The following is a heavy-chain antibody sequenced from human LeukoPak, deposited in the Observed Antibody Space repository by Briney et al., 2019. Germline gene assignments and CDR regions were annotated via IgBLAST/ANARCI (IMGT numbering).Heavy chain of an antibody. D-gene: IGHD2/OR15-2a*01. CDR1: GFTFSSYA. V-gene: IGHV3-30-3*01. CDR3: ATLYCYSSSCFGGYFDC. CDR2: ISYDGTNK. J-gene: IGHJ4*02. Sequence: PGGSLRLSCAASGFTFSSYAMSWVRQAPGKGLEWVAIISYDGTNKYYADSVKGRFNISRDNTKNTLYLQVNSLRAEDTAIYFCATLYCYSSSCFGGYFDCWGQGTLVTVSS.